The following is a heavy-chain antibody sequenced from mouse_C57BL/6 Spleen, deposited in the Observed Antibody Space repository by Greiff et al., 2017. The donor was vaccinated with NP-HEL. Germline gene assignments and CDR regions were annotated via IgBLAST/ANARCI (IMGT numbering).Heavy chain of an antibody. D-gene: IGHD3-3*01. J-gene: IGHJ2*01. Sequence: VQLQQSGAELMKPGASVKLSCKATGYTFTGYWIEWVKQRPGHGLEWIGEILPGSGSTNYTAKFKGKATFTADTSSNTAYMQLSSLTTEDTAIYYCARGGDGGYWGQGTTLTVSS. CDR2: ILPGSGST. CDR1: GYTFTGYW. V-gene: IGHV1-9*01. CDR3: ARGGDGGY.